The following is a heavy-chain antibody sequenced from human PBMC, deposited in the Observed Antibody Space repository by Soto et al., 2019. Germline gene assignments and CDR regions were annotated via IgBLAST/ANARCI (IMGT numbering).Heavy chain of an antibody. CDR1: GYTFTNYY. J-gene: IGHJ4*02. CDR3: ARASSGATYAHFDY. V-gene: IGHV1-46*01. CDR2: INPGGGST. Sequence: GASVNVSCKASGYTFTNYYIHWVRQAPGQGLEWMGIINPGGGSTSYAQKFQGRVTMTRDTSTRKAYMELSRLRSEDTAVYYCARASSGATYAHFDYWGQGTLVTVS. D-gene: IGHD6-19*01.